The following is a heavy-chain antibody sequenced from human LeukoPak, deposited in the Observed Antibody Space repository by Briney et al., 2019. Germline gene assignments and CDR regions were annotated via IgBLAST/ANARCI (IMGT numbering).Heavy chain of an antibody. CDR2: ISSSGSTI. J-gene: IGHJ4*02. D-gene: IGHD3-22*01. Sequence: PGGSLRLSCAASGFTFSDYYMSWLRQAPGKGLEWVSYISSSGSTIYYADSVKGRFTISRDNAKNSLYLQMNSLRAEDTAVYYCARDSTYYYDSTDSLDYWGQGTLVTVSS. V-gene: IGHV3-11*01. CDR3: ARDSTYYYDSTDSLDY. CDR1: GFTFSDYY.